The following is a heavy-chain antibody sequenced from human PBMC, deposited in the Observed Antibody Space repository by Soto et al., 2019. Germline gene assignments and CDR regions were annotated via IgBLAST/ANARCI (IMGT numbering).Heavy chain of an antibody. Sequence: QVQLVQSGAEVKKPGSSVKVSCKASGGTFSSYAISWVRQAPGQGLEWMGGIILIFGTANYAQKFQGRVTITADESTSTAYMELSSLRSEDTAVYYCARDSDSSSWYDDPYYYGMDVWGQGTTVTVSS. CDR2: IILIFGTA. D-gene: IGHD6-13*01. J-gene: IGHJ6*02. CDR1: GGTFSSYA. CDR3: ARDSDSSSWYDDPYYYGMDV. V-gene: IGHV1-69*12.